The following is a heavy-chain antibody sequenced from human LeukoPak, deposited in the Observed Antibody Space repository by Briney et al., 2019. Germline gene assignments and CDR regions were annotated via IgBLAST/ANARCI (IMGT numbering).Heavy chain of an antibody. V-gene: IGHV3-33*03. CDR2: IWFDGSHQ. Sequence: AGGSLRLSCAASGFTFSSYWMQWVRQAPGKGLEWVAVIWFDGSHQYYADSVKGRFTISRDNSRNTLFLQVDSLRAEDTALYYCATASGTYTATYWGQGTLVSVSS. CDR3: ATASGTYTATY. D-gene: IGHD1-26*01. CDR1: GFTFSSYW. J-gene: IGHJ4*02.